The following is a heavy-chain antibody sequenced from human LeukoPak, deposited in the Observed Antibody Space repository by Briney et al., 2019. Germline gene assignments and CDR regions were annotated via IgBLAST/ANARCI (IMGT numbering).Heavy chain of an antibody. CDR1: GFTVSNNH. V-gene: IGHV3-53*01. CDR3: ARRSTVTAGAY. CDR2: IYSGGST. J-gene: IGHJ4*02. D-gene: IGHD4-17*01. Sequence: GGSLGLSCAASGFTVSNNHMTWVRQAPGKGLEWVSLIYSGGSTHYADSVKGRFTISRDNSKNTLYLQMNSLRAEDTAVYYCARRSTVTAGAYWGQGTLVTVSS.